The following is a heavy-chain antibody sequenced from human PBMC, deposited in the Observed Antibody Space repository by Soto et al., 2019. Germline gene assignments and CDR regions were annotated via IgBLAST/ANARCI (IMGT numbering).Heavy chain of an antibody. CDR1: GYTFSTYA. CDR2: IRVYNGKT. D-gene: IGHD3-3*01. Sequence: ASVKVSCKASGYTFSTYAFSWVRQAPGQGLEWMGWIRVYNGKTEYAQKLQGRVTLTTDTSTSTAYMELRSLQSEDTAVYYCARERKFDFWRKGLDVWGQGTTVTVSS. J-gene: IGHJ6*02. CDR3: ARERKFDFWRKGLDV. V-gene: IGHV1-18*01.